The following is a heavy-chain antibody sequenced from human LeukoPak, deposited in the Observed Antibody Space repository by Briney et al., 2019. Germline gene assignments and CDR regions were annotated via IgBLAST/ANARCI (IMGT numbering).Heavy chain of an antibody. CDR2: INHSGST. J-gene: IGHJ4*02. CDR3: ARARMYYYGSGPSGPLSY. CDR1: GGSSSGYY. D-gene: IGHD3-10*01. V-gene: IGHV4-34*01. Sequence: SETLSLTCAVYGGSSSGYYWSWIRQPPGKGLEWIGEINHSGSTNYNPSLKSRVTISVDTSKNQFSLKLSSVTAADTAVYYCARARMYYYGSGPSGPLSYWGQGTLVTVSS.